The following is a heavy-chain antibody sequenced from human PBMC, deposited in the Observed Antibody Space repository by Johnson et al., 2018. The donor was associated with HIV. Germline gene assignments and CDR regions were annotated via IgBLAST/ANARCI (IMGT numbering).Heavy chain of an antibody. CDR1: GFSFSDYY. CDR2: ISSNGGTT. Sequence: QVQLVESGGGLVKPGGSLRLSCTISGFSFSDYYMSWFRQAPGKGLEYVSAISSNGGTTYYTNSVKGRFTISRDNAKNSLYLQMNSLRAEDTALYYCARKESGPSPGAFDIWGQGTMVTVSS. V-gene: IGHV3-11*01. D-gene: IGHD1-14*01. CDR3: ARKESGPSPGAFDI. J-gene: IGHJ3*02.